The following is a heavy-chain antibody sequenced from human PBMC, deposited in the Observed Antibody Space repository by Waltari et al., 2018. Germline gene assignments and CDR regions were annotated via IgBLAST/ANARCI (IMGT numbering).Heavy chain of an antibody. CDR1: GYTFTSYA. CDR2: INAGNGNT. CDR3: ARSSKGPNYYGMDV. Sequence: QVQLVQSGAEVKKPGASVKVSCKASGYTFTSYAMHWVRQAPGQRLEWKGWINAGNGNTKYSQKFQGRVTITRDTSASTAYMELSSLRSEDTAVYYCARSSKGPNYYGMDVWGQGTTVTVSS. J-gene: IGHJ6*02. V-gene: IGHV1-3*01.